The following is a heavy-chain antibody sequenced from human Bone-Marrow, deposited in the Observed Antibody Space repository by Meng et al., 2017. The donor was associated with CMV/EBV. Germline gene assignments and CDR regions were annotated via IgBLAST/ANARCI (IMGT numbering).Heavy chain of an antibody. CDR2: INHSGST. D-gene: IGHD2-2*01. V-gene: IGHV4-34*01. Sequence: SETLSLTCAVYGGSFSGYYWSWIRQPPGKGLEWIGEINHSGSTNYNPSLKSRVTISVDTSKNQFSLKLSSVTAADTAVYYCARGGRGLYCSSTSCEIWGQGTMVTVSS. CDR1: GGSFSGYY. J-gene: IGHJ3*02. CDR3: ARGGRGLYCSSTSCEI.